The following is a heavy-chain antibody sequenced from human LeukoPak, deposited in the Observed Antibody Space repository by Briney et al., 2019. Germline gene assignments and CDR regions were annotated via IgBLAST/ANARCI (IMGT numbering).Heavy chain of an antibody. CDR1: GFTFSSYG. D-gene: IGHD3-22*01. CDR3: AKDNYYDSSGYLDY. CDR2: ISYDGSNK. Sequence: GGSLRLSCAASGFTFSSYGMHWVRRAPGKGLEWVAVISYDGSNKFYADSVKGRFTISRDNSENTMYLQMNSLRVEDTAVYYCAKDNYYDSSGYLDYWGQGTLVTVSS. V-gene: IGHV3-30*18. J-gene: IGHJ4*02.